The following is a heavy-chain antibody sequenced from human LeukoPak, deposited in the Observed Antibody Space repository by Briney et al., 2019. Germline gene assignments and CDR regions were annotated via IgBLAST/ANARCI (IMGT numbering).Heavy chain of an antibody. CDR3: TAATFGAVDPLDY. CDR2: INSRSTVI. CDR1: GFTFSTNS. D-gene: IGHD3-16*01. Sequence: GGSLRLSCSASGFTFSTNSMNWVRQAPGKGLEWISYINSRSTVIYYADSVKGRFTISRDNAKNSLYLHMNSLKDEDTALYFCTAATFGAVDPLDYWGQGTLVSVSS. V-gene: IGHV3-48*02. J-gene: IGHJ4*02.